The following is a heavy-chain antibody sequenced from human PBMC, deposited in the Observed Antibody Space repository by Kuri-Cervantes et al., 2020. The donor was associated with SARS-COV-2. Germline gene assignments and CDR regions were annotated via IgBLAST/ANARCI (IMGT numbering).Heavy chain of an antibody. Sequence: GESLKISCAASGFTFNTFSIHWVRQSPGKRLEWVATMSSDEKKKYYADSVKGRFTISRDNARNIVLLQMNNLRVEDTAVYYCVRSDWSERFWGLGTLVTVSS. J-gene: IGHJ4*02. CDR3: VRSDWSERF. V-gene: IGHV3-30*04. D-gene: IGHD1-1*01. CDR2: MSSDEKKK. CDR1: GFTFNTFS.